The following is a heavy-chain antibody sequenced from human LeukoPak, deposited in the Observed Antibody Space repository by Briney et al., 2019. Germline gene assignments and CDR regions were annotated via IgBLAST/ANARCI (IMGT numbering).Heavy chain of an antibody. V-gene: IGHV3-53*01. CDR3: AKMGPAANDAFDI. J-gene: IGHJ3*02. D-gene: IGHD2-2*01. CDR1: GFTVSSNY. CDR2: IYSGGST. Sequence: PGGSLRLSCAASGFTVSSNYMSWVRQAPGKGLEWVSVIYSGGSTYYADSVKGRFTISRDNSKNTLYLQMNSLRAEDTAVYYCAKMGPAANDAFDIWGQGTMVTVSS.